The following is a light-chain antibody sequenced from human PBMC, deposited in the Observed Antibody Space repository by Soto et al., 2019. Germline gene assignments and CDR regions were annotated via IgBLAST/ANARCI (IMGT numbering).Light chain of an antibody. CDR2: DVS. CDR1: SNDVGAYNY. CDR3: SSYTSTTTVI. Sequence: QSVLTQPASVSGSPGQSITISCTGTSNDVGAYNYVSWYQQHPGKAPKLMIYDVSHRPSGVSNRFSASKCGNTASLTISGLQAEDEADYYCSSYTSTTTVIFGGGTKLTVL. V-gene: IGLV2-14*01. J-gene: IGLJ2*01.